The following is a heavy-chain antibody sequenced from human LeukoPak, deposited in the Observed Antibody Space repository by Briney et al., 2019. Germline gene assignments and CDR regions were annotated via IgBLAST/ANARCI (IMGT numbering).Heavy chain of an antibody. V-gene: IGHV3-53*01. CDR1: GFTVSSNY. CDR3: ARGTYYYYYGMDV. CDR2: IYSGGST. Sequence: PGGSLRLSCAASGFTVSSNYMSWVRQAPEKGLEWVSVIYSGGSTYYADSVKGRFTISRDNSKNTLYLQMNSLRAEDTAVYYCARGTYYYYYGMDVWGQGTTVTVSS. J-gene: IGHJ6*02.